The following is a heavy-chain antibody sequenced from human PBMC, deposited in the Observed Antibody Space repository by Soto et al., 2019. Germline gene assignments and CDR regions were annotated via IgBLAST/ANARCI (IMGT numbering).Heavy chain of an antibody. V-gene: IGHV4-59*08. Sequence: QVQLQESGPGLVKPSETLSLTCTLSGGSFSPYYWGCIRQPPGKGLEWVANIYYRGNTNYSPSLAGRVTLSLDTSTSRFSLKLSSVTAAGTAVYYCARHSKETGDFDYDVGMDVWGQGTMVTVSS. CDR3: ARHSKETGDFDYDVGMDV. CDR2: IYYRGNT. J-gene: IGHJ6*02. CDR1: GGSFSPYY. D-gene: IGHD7-27*01.